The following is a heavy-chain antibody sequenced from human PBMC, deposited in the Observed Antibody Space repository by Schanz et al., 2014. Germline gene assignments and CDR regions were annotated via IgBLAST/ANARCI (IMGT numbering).Heavy chain of an antibody. J-gene: IGHJ4*02. CDR1: GYTFTEYT. CDR3: ARGGYSSGWYDRDIAHFDY. D-gene: IGHD6-19*01. V-gene: IGHV1-3*01. CDR2: INSANGNT. Sequence: QVQLVQSGPEVEKPGASVKVSCKTSGYTFTEYTMYWLRQAPGQRLEWMGWINSANGNTKYAQKLQGRVTMTTDTSTSTAYMELRSLRSDDTAVYYCARGGYSSGWYDRDIAHFDYWGQGTLVTVSS.